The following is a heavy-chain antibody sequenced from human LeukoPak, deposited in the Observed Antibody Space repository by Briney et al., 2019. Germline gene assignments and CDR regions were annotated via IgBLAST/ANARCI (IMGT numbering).Heavy chain of an antibody. CDR3: AKDSGSYYSWFDP. J-gene: IGHJ5*02. CDR1: GFTFDDYA. Sequence: LRLSCAASGFTFDDYAMHWVRQAPGKGLEWVSGISWNSGSIGYADSVKGRFTISRDNAKNSLYLQMNSLRAEDTALYYCAKDSGSYYSWFDPWGQGTLVTVSS. D-gene: IGHD1-26*01. V-gene: IGHV3-9*01. CDR2: ISWNSGSI.